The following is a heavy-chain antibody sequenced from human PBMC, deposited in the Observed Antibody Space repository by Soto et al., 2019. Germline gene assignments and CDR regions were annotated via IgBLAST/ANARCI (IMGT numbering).Heavy chain of an antibody. V-gene: IGHV3-48*03. D-gene: IGHD4-4*01. CDR3: ARDPAIYSGTFAYGLDV. J-gene: IGHJ6*02. CDR2: IGTSGTTI. Sequence: GGSLRLSCAVSGFTFTNYEMNWVRQAPGKGLEWVSYIGTSGTTIYYADSVRGRFTISRDNAKNSLFLQMNSLRAEDTAVYYCARDPAIYSGTFAYGLDVWGQGTTVTVSS. CDR1: GFTFTNYE.